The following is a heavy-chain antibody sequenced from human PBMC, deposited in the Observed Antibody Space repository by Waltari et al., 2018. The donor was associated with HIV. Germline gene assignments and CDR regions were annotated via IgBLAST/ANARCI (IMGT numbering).Heavy chain of an antibody. CDR3: ARGRQLWPRLDV. J-gene: IGHJ6*02. D-gene: IGHD3-16*01. CDR2: INHSGTP. Sequence: QVQLQQWGAGLLKPSETLSLTRAVYGGSLRGNYWTWFRPPPGKGLEWIGEINHSGTPNDNPSLKSRVTRSVDTSKKQFSLKMTSVTAADTAVYYCARGRQLWPRLDVWGQGTTVTVSS. CDR1: GGSLRGNY. V-gene: IGHV4-34*01.